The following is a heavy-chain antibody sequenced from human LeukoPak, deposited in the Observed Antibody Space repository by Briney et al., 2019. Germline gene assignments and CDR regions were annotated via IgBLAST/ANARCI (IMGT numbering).Heavy chain of an antibody. D-gene: IGHD3-10*01. J-gene: IGHJ4*02. CDR1: GDSISSTGRYCF. V-gene: IGHV4-39*01. CDR3: ARRLGVETYFDY. CDR2: IYHSGTT. Sequence: SETLSLTCSVSGDSISSTGRYCFWDGIRQPPGKGLEWIGTIYHSGTTYYTPALKSRVALSVDTSRNQFPLRLTSVTAADTAVYYCARRLGVETYFDYWGQGILVTVSS.